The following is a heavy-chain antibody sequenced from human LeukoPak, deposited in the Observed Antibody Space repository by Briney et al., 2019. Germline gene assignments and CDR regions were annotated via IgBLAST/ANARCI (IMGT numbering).Heavy chain of an antibody. D-gene: IGHD2-15*01. Sequence: SETLSLTCDVYGGSFSGYYWSWIRQPPGKWLEWIGEINHSGSTNYNPSLKSRVTISVDTSKNQFSLKLSSVTAAHTAVYYCARYEAEGYYGMDVWGQGTTVTVSS. CDR3: ARYEAEGYYGMDV. CDR2: INHSGST. J-gene: IGHJ6*02. CDR1: GGSFSGYY. V-gene: IGHV4-34*01.